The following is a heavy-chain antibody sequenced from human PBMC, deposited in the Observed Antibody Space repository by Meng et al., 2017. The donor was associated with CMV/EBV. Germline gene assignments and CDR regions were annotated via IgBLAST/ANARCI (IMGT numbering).Heavy chain of an antibody. CDR1: GGTFSSYA. J-gene: IGHJ4*02. CDR3: ASGLGKGHHYGISAERFGELLSLGY. Sequence: SVKVSCKASGGTFSSYAISWVRQASGQGLEWMGGIIPIYRTANYAQRFQGRVTIIMDESTSTAYMELSSLRSEDTAVYYCASGLGKGHHYGISAERFGELLSLGYWGQGTLVTVSS. D-gene: IGHD3-10*01. V-gene: IGHV1-69*05. CDR2: IIPIYRTA.